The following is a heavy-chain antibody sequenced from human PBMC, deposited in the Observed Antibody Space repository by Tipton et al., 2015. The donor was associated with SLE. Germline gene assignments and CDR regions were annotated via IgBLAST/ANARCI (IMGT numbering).Heavy chain of an antibody. V-gene: IGHV1-18*01. CDR1: GYTFTSYG. CDR2: ISAYNGST. Sequence: QSGPEVKKPGASVKVSCKASGYTFTSYGISWVRQAPGQGLEWMGWISAYNGSTSYAQKFQGRVTMTRDTSTSTVYMELSSLRSEDTAVYYCARDPDIVVVPAAMEFGYWGQGTLVTVSS. J-gene: IGHJ4*02. CDR3: ARDPDIVVVPAAMEFGY. D-gene: IGHD2-2*01.